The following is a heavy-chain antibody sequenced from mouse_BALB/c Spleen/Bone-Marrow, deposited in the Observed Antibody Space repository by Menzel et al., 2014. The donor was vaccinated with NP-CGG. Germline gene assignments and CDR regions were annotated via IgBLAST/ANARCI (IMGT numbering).Heavy chain of an antibody. V-gene: IGHV1-4*02. CDR1: GYTFTSYT. Sequence: QVQLQQSTAELARPGASVKMSCKASGYTFTSYTMHWVKQRPGQGLEWIGFINPYTGYTDYNQKFKDKTALTADKSXSTAYMQLNSLTSEDSAVYHCAREFGNYFDYWGQGTTLTVSS. D-gene: IGHD2-10*02. CDR2: INPYTGYT. CDR3: AREFGNYFDY. J-gene: IGHJ2*01.